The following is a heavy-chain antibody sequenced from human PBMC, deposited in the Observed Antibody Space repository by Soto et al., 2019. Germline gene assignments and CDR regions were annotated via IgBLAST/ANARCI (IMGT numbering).Heavy chain of an antibody. CDR2: IKSNNDGGTI. CDR1: GFIFNYSW. J-gene: IGHJ4*02. Sequence: GGSLRLSCAASGFIFNYSWMNWVRQAPGKGQEWVARIKSNNDGGTIGYAASVRGRFTISRDDSKNTLYLQMNALRAEDTAVYYCAEDSPESTGWLDYWGQGTLVTVS. D-gene: IGHD6-19*01. V-gene: IGHV3-15*07. CDR3: AEDSPESTGWLDY.